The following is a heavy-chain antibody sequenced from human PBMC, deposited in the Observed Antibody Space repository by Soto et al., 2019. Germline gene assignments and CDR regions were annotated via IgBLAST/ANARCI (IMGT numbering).Heavy chain of an antibody. CDR1: GFTFSTYW. J-gene: IGHJ5*02. D-gene: IGHD2-8*01. CDR2: MKQDGSEK. V-gene: IGHV3-7*04. Sequence: GGSLRLSCAASGFTFSTYWMTWARQAPGKGLEWVANMKQDGSEKYYVDSVKGRFTISRDNAKNSLYLQMDSLRAEDTAVYYCARVPYCTNGVCPGGNWFDPWGQGTLVTVSS. CDR3: ARVPYCTNGVCPGGNWFDP.